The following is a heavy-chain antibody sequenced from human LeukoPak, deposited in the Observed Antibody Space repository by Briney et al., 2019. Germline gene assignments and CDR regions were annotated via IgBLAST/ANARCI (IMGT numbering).Heavy chain of an antibody. D-gene: IGHD3-22*01. V-gene: IGHV1-46*01. CDR2: INPGGGST. J-gene: IGHJ6*03. CDR1: GYTFTSYY. Sequence: ASVKVSCKASGYTFTSYYMHWVRQATGQGLEWMGIINPGGGSTSYAQKFQGRVTMTRDTSTSTVYMELSSLRSEDTAVYYCARGLVGDYYDSSGYPYVYYYYMDVWGKGTTVTISS. CDR3: ARGLVGDYYDSSGYPYVYYYYMDV.